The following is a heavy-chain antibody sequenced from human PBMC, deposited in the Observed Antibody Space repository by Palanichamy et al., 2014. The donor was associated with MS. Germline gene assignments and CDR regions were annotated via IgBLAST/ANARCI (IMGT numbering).Heavy chain of an antibody. CDR3: ARGGDFSGYWT. D-gene: IGHD3-22*01. V-gene: IGHV1-69*10. CDR1: GGTFSTRA. Sequence: QVQLVQSGAEVKKPGSSVKVSCKASGGTFSTRAIGWVRQAPGQGLQWMGGIVPILGVPNYSQKFQGRVTITADESTSIAYMELSSLRSDDTAVYYCARGGDFSGYWTWGQGTLVTVSS. J-gene: IGHJ5*02. CDR2: IVPILGVP.